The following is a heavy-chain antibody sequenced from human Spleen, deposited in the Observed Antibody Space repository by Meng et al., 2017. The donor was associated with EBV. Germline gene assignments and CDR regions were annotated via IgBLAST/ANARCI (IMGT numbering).Heavy chain of an antibody. J-gene: IGHJ4*02. CDR1: GFTFSTSS. CDR2: ISSTGSYI. D-gene: IGHD4/OR15-4a*01. CDR3: GRDLSMAEDF. Sequence: EVQVVESGGGLVKPGGSLSLSCATSGFTFSTSSMHWVRQAPGKGLEWVSFISSTGSYIYYADSVKGRFTISRDNTKNSLYLQMNSLRVEDTAVYYCGRDLSMAEDFWGQGTLVTVS. V-gene: IGHV3-21*01.